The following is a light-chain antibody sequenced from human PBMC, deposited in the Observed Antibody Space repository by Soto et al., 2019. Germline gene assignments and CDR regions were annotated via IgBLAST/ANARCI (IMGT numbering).Light chain of an antibody. J-gene: IGKJ1*01. CDR1: RNIGSW. V-gene: IGKV1-5*03. Sequence: DIQMTQSPSTLSASIGDRVTITCRASRNIGSWLAWYQQKAGKAPNLLIYKASTLETGVPSRFSGSASGTEFTLTISRLEPEDFAVYYCQQYGSSGTFGQGTKVDIK. CDR3: QQYGSSGT. CDR2: KAS.